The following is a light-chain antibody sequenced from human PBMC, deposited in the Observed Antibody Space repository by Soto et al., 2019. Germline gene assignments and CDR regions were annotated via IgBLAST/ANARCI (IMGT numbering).Light chain of an antibody. CDR1: QDINIY. CDR2: DAS. V-gene: IGKV1-33*01. Sequence: DIQMTQSPSSLFASVGDRVTITCQATQDINIYLNWYQQKPGKAPNLLIYDASNLEIGVPSRFSGSGSGTHFTFTICSLQTEDIGTYYCQQYDILPITFGRGTRLEIK. J-gene: IGKJ5*01. CDR3: QQYDILPIT.